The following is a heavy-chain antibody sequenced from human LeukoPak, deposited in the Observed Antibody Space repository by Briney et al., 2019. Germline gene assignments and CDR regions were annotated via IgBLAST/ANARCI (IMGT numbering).Heavy chain of an antibody. Sequence: PSETLSLTCTVSGGSISSYYWSWIRQPPGKGLEWIGYIYYSGSTNYNPSLKSRVTISVDTSKNQFSLKLSSVTAADTAVYYCARGISSGWYAWGFDYWGQGTLVTVSS. CDR1: GGSISSYY. J-gene: IGHJ4*02. CDR2: IYYSGST. V-gene: IGHV4-59*12. CDR3: ARGISSGWYAWGFDY. D-gene: IGHD6-19*01.